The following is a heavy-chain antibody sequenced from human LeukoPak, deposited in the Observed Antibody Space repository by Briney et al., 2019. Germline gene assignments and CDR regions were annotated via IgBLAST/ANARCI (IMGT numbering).Heavy chain of an antibody. CDR1: GFTVSSNY. V-gene: IGHV3-53*01. Sequence: PGGSLRLSCAASGFTVSSNYMSWVRQAPGKGLEWVSVTYSGGSIYYADSVKGRFTISRDNSKNTLYLQMNSLRAEDTAVYYCTRVDSSGYYDYWGQGTLVTVSS. D-gene: IGHD3-22*01. CDR2: TYSGGSI. CDR3: TRVDSSGYYDY. J-gene: IGHJ4*02.